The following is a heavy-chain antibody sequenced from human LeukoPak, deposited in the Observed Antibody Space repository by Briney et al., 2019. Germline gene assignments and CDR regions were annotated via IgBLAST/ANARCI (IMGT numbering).Heavy chain of an antibody. CDR3: ARGSPSGYVGY. V-gene: IGHV1-46*01. D-gene: IGHD5-12*01. CDR1: RYTFTSYY. Sequence: ASVKVSCKASRYTFTSYYMHWVRQAPGQGLEWMGIINPSGGSTSYAQKFQGRVTMTRDTSTSTVYMELSSLRFEDTAVYYCARGSPSGYVGYWGQGTLVTVSS. CDR2: INPSGGST. J-gene: IGHJ4*02.